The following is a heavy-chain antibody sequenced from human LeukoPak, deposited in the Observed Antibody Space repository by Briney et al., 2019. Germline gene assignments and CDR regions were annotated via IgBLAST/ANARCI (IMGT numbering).Heavy chain of an antibody. J-gene: IGHJ6*03. CDR2: ISGSGGST. CDR1: GFTFGTYG. CDR3: ARSYYYYYYMDV. V-gene: IGHV3-23*01. Sequence: PGGSLRLSCAASGFTFGTYGMSWVHQAPGKGLEWVSAISGSGGSTYYADSVKGRFTISRDNSKNTLYLQMNSLRAEDTAVYYCARSYYYYYYMDVWGKGTTVTISS.